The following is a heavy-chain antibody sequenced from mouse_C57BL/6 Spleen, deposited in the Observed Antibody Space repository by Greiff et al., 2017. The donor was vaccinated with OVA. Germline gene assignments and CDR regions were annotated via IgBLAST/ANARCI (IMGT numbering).Heavy chain of an antibody. V-gene: IGHV3-6*01. CDR3: ERGGTHFDY. J-gene: IGHJ2*01. D-gene: IGHD3-3*01. CDR2: ISYDGSN. Sequence: EVQLQESGPGLVKPSQSLSLTCSVTGYSITSGYYWNWIRQFPGNKLEWMGSISYDGSNNYNPSLTNRISITRDTTKNQFFLKVNSVTYEDTATYDCERGGTHFDYWGQGTTLTVSS. CDR1: GYSITSGYY.